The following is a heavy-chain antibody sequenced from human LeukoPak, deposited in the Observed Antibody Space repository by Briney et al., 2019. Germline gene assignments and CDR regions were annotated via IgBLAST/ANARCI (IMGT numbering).Heavy chain of an antibody. V-gene: IGHV4-34*01. CDR3: ARGSYYGSGSYVLDFDY. D-gene: IGHD3-10*01. Sequence: SETLSLTRAVYGGSFSGYYWSWIRQPPGKGLEWIGEINHSGSTNYNPSLKSRVTISVDTSKNQFSLKLSSVTAADTAVYYCARGSYYGSGSYVLDFDYWGQGTLVTVSS. CDR2: INHSGST. CDR1: GGSFSGYY. J-gene: IGHJ4*02.